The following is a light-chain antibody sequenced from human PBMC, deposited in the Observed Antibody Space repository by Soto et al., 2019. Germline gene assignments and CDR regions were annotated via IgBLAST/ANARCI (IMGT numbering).Light chain of an antibody. CDR1: QDVNNS. CDR3: QQYYKVPVT. Sequence: DIQMTQSPSSLSASMGDTVTITCQASQDVNNSLNWYQQKPRKAPNLLIYDVSNLGTGVPSRFSGSGSGTDFSFTISRLQPEDIGTYYCQQYYKVPVTFGRGTRLEI. CDR2: DVS. V-gene: IGKV1-33*01. J-gene: IGKJ5*01.